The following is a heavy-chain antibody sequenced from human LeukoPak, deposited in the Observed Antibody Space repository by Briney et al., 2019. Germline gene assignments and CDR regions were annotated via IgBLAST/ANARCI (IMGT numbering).Heavy chain of an antibody. CDR2: ISYDGSNK. D-gene: IGHD3-3*02. Sequence: GRSLRLSCAASGFTFSSYAMHWVRQAPGKGLEWVAVISYDGSNKYYADSVKGRFTISRDNSKNTLYLQMNSLRAEDTAVYYCARDPSLATNAFDIWGQGTMVTVSS. J-gene: IGHJ3*02. CDR3: ARDPSLATNAFDI. V-gene: IGHV3-30-3*01. CDR1: GFTFSSYA.